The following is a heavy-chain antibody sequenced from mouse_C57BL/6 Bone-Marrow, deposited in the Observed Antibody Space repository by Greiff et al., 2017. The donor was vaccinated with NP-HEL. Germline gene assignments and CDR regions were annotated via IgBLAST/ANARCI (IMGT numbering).Heavy chain of an antibody. J-gene: IGHJ1*03. CDR2: ISSGSSTI. D-gene: IGHD1-1*01. CDR1: GFTFSDYG. V-gene: IGHV5-17*01. Sequence: EVQWVESGGGLVKPGGSLKLSCAASGFTFSDYGMHWVRQAPEKGLEWVAYISSGSSTIYYADTVKGRFTISRDNAKNTLFLQMTSLRSEDTAMYYCARRDYYGSSYGYWYFDVWGTGTTVTVSS. CDR3: ARRDYYGSSYGYWYFDV.